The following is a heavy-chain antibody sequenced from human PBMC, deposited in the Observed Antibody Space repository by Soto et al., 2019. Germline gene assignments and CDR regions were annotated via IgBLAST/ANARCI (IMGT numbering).Heavy chain of an antibody. CDR3: GRGGFSTNWRFDY. D-gene: IGHD6-13*01. CDR1: GFTFSDYA. Sequence: QVQLVESGGGVVQPGRSLRLSCAASGFTFSDYAMHWVRQAPGKGLEWVASIWFDGATKYYADSVKGRFTISRDNSKNTVYLQMNSRRAEDSALYHCGRGGFSTNWRFDYWGQGTLVAVSS. J-gene: IGHJ4*02. V-gene: IGHV3-33*01. CDR2: IWFDGATK.